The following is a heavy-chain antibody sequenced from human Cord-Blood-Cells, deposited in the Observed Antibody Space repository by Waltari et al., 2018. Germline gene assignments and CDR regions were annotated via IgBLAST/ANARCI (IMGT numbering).Heavy chain of an antibody. CDR1: GATFSSYA. D-gene: IGHD3-22*01. CDR3: ARASGADSSGYYDY. J-gene: IGHJ4*02. CDR2: IIPIFGTA. V-gene: IGHV1-69*01. Sequence: QVQLVQSGAEVKKPGSSVKVSCKASGATFSSYAISRVRQPPGQGLEWMGGIIPIFGTANYAQKFQGRVTITADESTSTAYMELSSLRSEDTAVYYCARASGADSSGYYDYWGQGTLVTVSS.